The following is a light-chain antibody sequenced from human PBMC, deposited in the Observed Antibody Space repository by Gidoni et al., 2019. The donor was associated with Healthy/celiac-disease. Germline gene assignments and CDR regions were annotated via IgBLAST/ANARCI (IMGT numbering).Light chain of an antibody. CDR3: QQYGSSPPLT. CDR2: GAS. J-gene: IGKJ4*01. CDR1: QSVSSSY. V-gene: IGKV3-20*01. Sequence: EIVLTQSPGTLSLSPGERATLSGRASQSVSSSYLAWDQQKPCQAPRLRSYGASSRATGIPDRFSGSGSGTDFTLTISRLEPEDFAVYYCQQYGSSPPLTFGGGTKVEIK.